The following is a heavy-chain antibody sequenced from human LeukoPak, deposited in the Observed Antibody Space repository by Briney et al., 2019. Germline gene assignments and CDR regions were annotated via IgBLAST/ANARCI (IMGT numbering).Heavy chain of an antibody. Sequence: PGGSLRLSCAASGFTVSSNYMNWVRQAPGKGREWVSVIYSGGSTYYADSVKGRFTISRDNSKNTLYLQMNSLRAEETAVYYCARSGEAGTFDYWGQGTLVTVSS. CDR3: ARSGEAGTFDY. CDR1: GFTVSSNY. D-gene: IGHD6-13*01. CDR2: IYSGGST. V-gene: IGHV3-66*01. J-gene: IGHJ4*02.